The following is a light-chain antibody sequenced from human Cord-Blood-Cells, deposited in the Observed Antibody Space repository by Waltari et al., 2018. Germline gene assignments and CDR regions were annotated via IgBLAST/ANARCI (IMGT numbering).Light chain of an antibody. CDR2: WAA. J-gene: IGKJ2*01. Sequence: DIVMTQSPDSLAVSLGERATINCKSSQSVLYSSNNKNYLAWYQQKPGQPPKLLIYWAATRESGVPDRFSGSGSGRDFTITNSSLQAEDVAVYYCQKYDSTPYTFGQGTKLEIK. CDR3: QKYDSTPYT. V-gene: IGKV4-1*01. CDR1: QSVLYSSNNKNY.